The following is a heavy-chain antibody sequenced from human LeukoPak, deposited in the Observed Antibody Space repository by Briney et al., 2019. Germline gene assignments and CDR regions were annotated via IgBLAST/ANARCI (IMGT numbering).Heavy chain of an antibody. CDR3: ARWGLLFRNYYYYGMDV. J-gene: IGHJ6*02. V-gene: IGHV4-34*01. D-gene: IGHD2-21*02. CDR2: INHSGST. CDR1: GGSFSGYY. Sequence: SETLSLTCAVYGGSFSGYYWSWIRQPPGKGLEWIGEINHSGSTNYNPSLKSRVTISVDTSKNQFSLKLSSVTAADPAVYYCARWGLLFRNYYYYGMDVWGQGTTVTVSS.